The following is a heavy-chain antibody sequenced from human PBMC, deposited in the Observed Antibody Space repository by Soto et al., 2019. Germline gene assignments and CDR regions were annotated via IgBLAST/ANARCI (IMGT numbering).Heavy chain of an antibody. CDR3: ARADYDYVWGESPQGY. CDR2: IIPIFGTP. CDR1: GVTFSRQD. Sequence: SVNVSCKASGVTFSRQDMRWVRQDPGQGLEWMGGIIPIFGTPQYAEKFQDRVTITADESTSTAYMELSSLTSEDTAVYYCARADYDYVWGESPQGYWGQGTLVTVSS. D-gene: IGHD3-16*01. J-gene: IGHJ4*02. V-gene: IGHV1-69*13.